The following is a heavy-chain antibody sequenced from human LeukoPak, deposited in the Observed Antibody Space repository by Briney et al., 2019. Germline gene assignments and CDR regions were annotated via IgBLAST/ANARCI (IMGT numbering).Heavy chain of an antibody. Sequence: GGSLRLSCATSGFTFSSYWMTWVRQAPGMGLERVANIKADGTGKYYVDSVRGRFSISRDNAKNSLYLELNSLRAEDTGVYFCARDRGWQQFDYWGQGTLVTVSS. CDR3: ARDRGWQQFDY. D-gene: IGHD5-24*01. CDR2: IKADGTGK. V-gene: IGHV3-7*01. CDR1: GFTFSSYW. J-gene: IGHJ4*01.